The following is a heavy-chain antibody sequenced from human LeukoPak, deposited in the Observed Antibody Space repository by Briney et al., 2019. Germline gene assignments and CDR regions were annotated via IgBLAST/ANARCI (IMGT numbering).Heavy chain of an antibody. CDR2: ISASGNTK. J-gene: IGHJ4*02. Sequence: GGSLRLSCAASGFTFSSYEVIWVRQAPGKGLEWVSYISASGNTKYYADSVKGRFTVSRDNAKNSLYLQMNSLRAEDTAVYYCAREGYYYFDYWGQGTLVTASS. D-gene: IGHD1-1*01. CDR1: GFTFSSYE. CDR3: AREGYYYFDY. V-gene: IGHV3-48*03.